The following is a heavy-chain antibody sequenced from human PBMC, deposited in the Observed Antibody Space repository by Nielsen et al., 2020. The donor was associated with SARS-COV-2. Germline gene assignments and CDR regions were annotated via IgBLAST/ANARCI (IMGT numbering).Heavy chain of an antibody. D-gene: IGHD2-2*02. V-gene: IGHV3-21*01. CDR2: ISSSSSYI. J-gene: IGHJ6*03. CDR3: ARDLTYCSSTSCYTGLGSRYYMDV. Sequence: WLRQPPGKGLEWVSSISSSSSYIYYADSVKGRFTISRDNAKNSLYLQMNSLRAEDTAVYYCARDLTYCSSTSCYTGLGSRYYMDVWGKGTTVTVSS.